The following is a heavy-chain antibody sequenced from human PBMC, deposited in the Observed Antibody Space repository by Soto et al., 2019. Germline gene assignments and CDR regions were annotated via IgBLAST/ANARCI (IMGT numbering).Heavy chain of an antibody. D-gene: IGHD6-19*01. V-gene: IGHV3-9*01. CDR2: ISWNSGSI. J-gene: IGHJ6*03. Sequence: EVQLVESGGGLVQPGRSLRLSCAASGFTFDDYAMHWVRQAPGKGLEWVSGISWNSGSIGYADSVKGRFTISRDNAKNSLYLQMNSLRAEDTALYYCAKARGWYANMDVWGKGTTVTVSS. CDR3: AKARGWYANMDV. CDR1: GFTFDDYA.